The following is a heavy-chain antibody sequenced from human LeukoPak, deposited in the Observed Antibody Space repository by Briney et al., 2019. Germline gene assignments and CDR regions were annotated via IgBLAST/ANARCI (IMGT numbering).Heavy chain of an antibody. Sequence: PGGSLRLSCAASGFTFSSYAMSWVRQAPGKGLEWVSAISGSGGSTFYADSVKGRVTMSRDNSKNTLYLQMNSLGAEDTAVYYCAKEASYCTNGVCYSRIFDTWGQGTLVTVSS. CDR1: GFTFSSYA. CDR2: ISGSGGST. D-gene: IGHD2-8*01. CDR3: AKEASYCTNGVCYSRIFDT. V-gene: IGHV3-23*01. J-gene: IGHJ5*02.